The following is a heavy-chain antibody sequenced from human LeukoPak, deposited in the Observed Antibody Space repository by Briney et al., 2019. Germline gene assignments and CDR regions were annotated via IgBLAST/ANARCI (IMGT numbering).Heavy chain of an antibody. D-gene: IGHD6-6*01. CDR2: IYYSGST. Sequence: SETLSLTCTVSGGSISSGGYYWSWIRQHPGKGLEWIGYIYYSGSTYYNPSLKSRVTISVDTSKNQFSLKLSSVTAADTAVCYCARVDSSSSYYYGMDVWGQGTTVTVSS. CDR1: GGSISSGGYY. V-gene: IGHV4-31*03. CDR3: ARVDSSSSYYYGMDV. J-gene: IGHJ6*02.